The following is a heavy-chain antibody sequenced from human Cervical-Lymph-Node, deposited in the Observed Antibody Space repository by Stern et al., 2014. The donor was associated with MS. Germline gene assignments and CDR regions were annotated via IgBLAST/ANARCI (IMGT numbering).Heavy chain of an antibody. J-gene: IGHJ3*02. D-gene: IGHD2-15*01. CDR2: IWYDGSNK. V-gene: IGHV3-33*01. CDR3: ARVYSDIVVVVAAHDAFDI. CDR1: GFTFSSYG. Sequence: VQLVASGGGVVQPGRSLRLSCAASGFTFSSYGMHWVRQAPGKGLEWVAVIWYDGSNKYYADSVKGRFTISRDNSKNTLYLQMNSLRAEDTAVYYCARVYSDIVVVVAAHDAFDIWGQGTMVTVSS.